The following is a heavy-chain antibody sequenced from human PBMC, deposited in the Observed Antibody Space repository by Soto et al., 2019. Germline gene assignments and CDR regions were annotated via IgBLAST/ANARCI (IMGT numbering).Heavy chain of an antibody. D-gene: IGHD6-19*01. CDR2: INHSGST. Sequence: PSETLSLTCAVYGGSFSGYYWSWIRQPPGKGLEWIGEINHSGSTNYNPPLKSRVTISVDTSKNQFSLKLSSVTAADTAVYYCARGWGSGWYPDFDYWGQGTLVTVSS. CDR3: ARGWGSGWYPDFDY. V-gene: IGHV4-34*01. CDR1: GGSFSGYY. J-gene: IGHJ4*02.